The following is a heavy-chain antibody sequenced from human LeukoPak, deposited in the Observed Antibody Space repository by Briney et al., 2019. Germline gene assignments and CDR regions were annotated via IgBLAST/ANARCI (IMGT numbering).Heavy chain of an antibody. CDR3: AKEETRAYGGD. J-gene: IGHJ4*02. CDR2: ISGSGTRT. V-gene: IGHV3-23*01. CDR1: GFTFSSYA. Sequence: QAGGSLRLSCAASGFTFSSYAMSWVRQAPGKGLEWVSAISGSGTRTYYADSVKGRFTISRDNSKNTLYLQMNSLRAEDTAVYYCAKEETRAYGGDWSQGTLVTVSS. D-gene: IGHD4-23*01.